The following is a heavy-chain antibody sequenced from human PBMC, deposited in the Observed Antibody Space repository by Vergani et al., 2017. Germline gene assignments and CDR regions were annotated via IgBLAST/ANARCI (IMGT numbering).Heavy chain of an antibody. Sequence: QVQVVQSGAEVKKSGASVKVSCKTSGYTFSNYYMHWVRQDPGQGLDWMGIINPSGGHTNYAQKFQGRVTMTRDTSTRTVYMELSSLRSEDTAIYYCARGDYGILTGYRYWGQGTLVTVSA. CDR1: GYTFSNYY. D-gene: IGHD3-9*01. CDR2: INPSGGHT. J-gene: IGHJ4*02. V-gene: IGHV1-46*03. CDR3: ARGDYGILTGYRY.